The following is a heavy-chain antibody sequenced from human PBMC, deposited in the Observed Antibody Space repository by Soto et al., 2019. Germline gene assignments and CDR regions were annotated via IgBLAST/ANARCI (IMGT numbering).Heavy chain of an antibody. CDR3: ARGVTMVRGVIIRDY. D-gene: IGHD3-10*01. J-gene: IGHJ4*02. V-gene: IGHV1-69*02. CDR2: IIPILGIA. CDR1: GGTFSSYT. Sequence: QVQLVQSGAEVKKPGSSVKVSCKASGGTFSSYTISWVRQAPGQGLEWMGRIIPILGIANYAQKFQGRVTITADKSTRTAYMELSSLRSEDTAVYYCARGVTMVRGVIIRDYWGQGTLVTVSS.